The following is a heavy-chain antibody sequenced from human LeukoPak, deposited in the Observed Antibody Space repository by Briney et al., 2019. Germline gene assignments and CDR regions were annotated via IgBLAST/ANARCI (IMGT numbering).Heavy chain of an antibody. D-gene: IGHD3-10*01. Sequence: SETLSLTCTVSGGSISSSSYYWGWIRQPPGKGLEWIGSIYYSGSTYYNPSLKSRVTISVDTSKNQFSLKLSSVTAADTAVYYCARRITMVRGVTFCDYWGQGTLVTVSS. CDR1: GGSISSSSYY. CDR3: ARRITMVRGVTFCDY. J-gene: IGHJ4*02. V-gene: IGHV4-39*01. CDR2: IYYSGST.